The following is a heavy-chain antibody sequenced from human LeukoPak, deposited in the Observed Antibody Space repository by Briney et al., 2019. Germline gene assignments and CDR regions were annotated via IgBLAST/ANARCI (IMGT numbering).Heavy chain of an antibody. Sequence: PGGSLRLSCAASGFTFSSYAMSWVRQAPGKGLEWVSAISGSGGSTYYADSVKGRFTISRDNAKNSLYLQMNSLRAEDTALYYCARPYDILTGYYFDYWGQGTLVTVSS. CDR3: ARPYDILTGYYFDY. V-gene: IGHV3-23*01. CDR2: ISGSGGST. CDR1: GFTFSSYA. D-gene: IGHD3-9*01. J-gene: IGHJ4*02.